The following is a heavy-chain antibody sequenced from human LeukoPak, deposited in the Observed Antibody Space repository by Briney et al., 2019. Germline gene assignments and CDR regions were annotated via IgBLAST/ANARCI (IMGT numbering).Heavy chain of an antibody. CDR2: ISGSGGST. CDR1: GFTLSSYA. Sequence: GGSLRLSCAASGFTLSSYAMSCVRQARGKGLEWVSAISGSGGSTYYADSVKGRFTISRDNSKNTLYLQMNSLRAEDTPVYYCAKDLDSGYYFSPFDYWGQGTLVTVSS. J-gene: IGHJ4*02. V-gene: IGHV3-23*01. CDR3: AKDLDSGYYFSPFDY. D-gene: IGHD3-22*01.